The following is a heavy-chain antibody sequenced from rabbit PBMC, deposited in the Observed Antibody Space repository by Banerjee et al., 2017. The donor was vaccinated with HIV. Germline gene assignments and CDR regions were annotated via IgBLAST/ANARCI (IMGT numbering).Heavy chain of an antibody. CDR2: IGAGSGSA. Sequence: QEQLEESGGDLVKPEGSLTLTCTASGFSFSNRYVMCWVRQAPGKGLEWIACIGAGSGSAYYATWAKGRFTISKTSSTTVTLQMTSLTAADTATYFCARDAGYAGSNLWGQGTLVTVS. CDR3: ARDAGYAGSNL. D-gene: IGHD4-2*01. J-gene: IGHJ4*01. V-gene: IGHV1S45*01. CDR1: GFSFSNRYV.